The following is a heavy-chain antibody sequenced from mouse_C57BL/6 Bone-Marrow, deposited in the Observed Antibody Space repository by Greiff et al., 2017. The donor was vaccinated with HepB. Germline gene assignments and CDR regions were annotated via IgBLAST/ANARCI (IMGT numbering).Heavy chain of an antibody. V-gene: IGHV1-42*01. Sequence: VQLKESGPELVKPGASVKISCKASGYSFTGYYMNWVKQSPEKSLEWIGEINPSTGGTTYNQKFKAKATLTVDKSSSTAYMQLKSLTSEDSAVYYCARRLGGYFDVWGTGTTVTVSS. CDR1: GYSFTGYY. D-gene: IGHD3-2*02. CDR3: ARRLGGYFDV. J-gene: IGHJ1*03. CDR2: INPSTGGT.